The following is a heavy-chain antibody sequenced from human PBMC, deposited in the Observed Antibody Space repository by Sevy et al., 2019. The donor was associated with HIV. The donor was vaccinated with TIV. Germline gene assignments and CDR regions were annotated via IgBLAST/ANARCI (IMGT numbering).Heavy chain of an antibody. V-gene: IGHV3-23*01. CDR1: GFTFSSFA. CDR3: ARPTPRIAPSSAAFFDY. J-gene: IGHJ4*02. CDR2: INGRGGSA. Sequence: GGSLRLSCAASGFTFSSFAMSWVRHIPGKGLEWVSTINGRGGSAYYADPVKGRFTLSRDNSNNTVFLQMNRLRDEDTAVYYCARPTPRIAPSSAAFFDYWGQGTLVTVSS. D-gene: IGHD1-26*01.